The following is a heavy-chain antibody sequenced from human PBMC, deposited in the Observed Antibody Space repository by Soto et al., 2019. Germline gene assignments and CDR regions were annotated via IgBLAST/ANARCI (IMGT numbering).Heavy chain of an antibody. CDR3: AKETMTRRVVFDD. CDR2: VIHDTSGT. V-gene: IGHV3-23*01. J-gene: IGHJ4*02. Sequence: EVQLLESGGGLVQPGGSLRLSCAASGFTFSSYAMSCFRQAPGKGLEWLASVIHDTSGTYYADSVKGRFTISRDNSENTGYLQMHSLRPEDTDLYSCAKETMTRRVVFDDWGQGTLVTVSS. CDR1: GFTFSSYA.